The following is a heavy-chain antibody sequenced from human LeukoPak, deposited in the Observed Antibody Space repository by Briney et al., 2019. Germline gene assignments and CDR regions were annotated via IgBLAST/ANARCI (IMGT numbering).Heavy chain of an antibody. V-gene: IGHV3-7*01. Sequence: GGSLRLSCAVSGFTFITYWMSWARQAPGKGLEWVANIKQDGSEKYYVDSVRGRFTISRDNAENSLYLQMNSLRAEDTAVYYCARDCSTTNCYSGYLDNWGQGILVTVSS. CDR2: IKQDGSEK. CDR1: GFTFITYW. CDR3: ARDCSTTNCYSGYLDN. J-gene: IGHJ4*02. D-gene: IGHD2-2*01.